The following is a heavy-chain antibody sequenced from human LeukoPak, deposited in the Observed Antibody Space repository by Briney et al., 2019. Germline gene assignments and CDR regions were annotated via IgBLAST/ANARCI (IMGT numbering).Heavy chain of an antibody. V-gene: IGHV3-7*01. CDR1: GFTFSSYW. D-gene: IGHD6-13*01. J-gene: IGHJ4*02. CDR2: IKQDGSEK. Sequence: GGSLRLSCAASGFTFSSYWMSWVRQAPGKGLERVANIKQDGSEKYYVDSVKGRFTISRDNAKNSLYLQMNSLRAEDTAVYYCAKDHTAAATWYWGQGTLVTVSS. CDR3: AKDHTAAATWY.